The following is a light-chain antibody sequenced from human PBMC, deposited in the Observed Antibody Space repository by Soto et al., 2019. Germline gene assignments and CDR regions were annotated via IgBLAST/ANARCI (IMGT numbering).Light chain of an antibody. CDR2: DVS. Sequence: QSALTQPRSVSGSPGQSVTISCTGTSSDFGGYNYVSWYQQHPGKAPKPMIYDVSKRPSGVPDRFSGSKSGNTASLTISGLQAEDEADYYCCSYAGSYKGYVFGTGTKVTVL. J-gene: IGLJ1*01. CDR1: SSDFGGYNY. V-gene: IGLV2-11*01. CDR3: CSYAGSYKGYV.